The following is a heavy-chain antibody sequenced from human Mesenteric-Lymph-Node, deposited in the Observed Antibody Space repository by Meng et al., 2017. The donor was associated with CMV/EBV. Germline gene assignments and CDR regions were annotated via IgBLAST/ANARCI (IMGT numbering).Heavy chain of an antibody. CDR3: ARTVVPLYNWFDP. V-gene: IGHV4-31*02. CDR2: IYYSGST. D-gene: IGHD2-2*01. Sequence: KGLEWIGYIYYSGSTYYNPSLKSRVTISVDTSKNQLSLKLSSVTAADTAVYYCARTVVPLYNWFDPWGQGTLVTVSS. J-gene: IGHJ5*02.